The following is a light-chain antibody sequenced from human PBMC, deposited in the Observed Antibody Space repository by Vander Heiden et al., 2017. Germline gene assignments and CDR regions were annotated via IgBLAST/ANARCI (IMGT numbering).Light chain of an antibody. CDR1: SNDVGGYNY. CDR3: SSYGGSNNLL. Sequence: QSALSPPPSASGSPGQSVTIPCTGTSNDVGGYNYVSWYQQNPGKAPQLMVYEVTKRPSGVPDRFSGSKSGNTAYLTVSGLQAEDEADYYCSSYGGSNNLLFGGGTKLTVL. J-gene: IGLJ2*01. CDR2: EVT. V-gene: IGLV2-8*01.